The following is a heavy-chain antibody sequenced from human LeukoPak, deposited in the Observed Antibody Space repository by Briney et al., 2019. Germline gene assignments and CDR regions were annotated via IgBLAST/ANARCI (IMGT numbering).Heavy chain of an antibody. Sequence: LGESLKISCKGSGYSFTTYWIGWVRQMPGKGLEWMGIIYPGDSDTRHSPSFEGQVTISVDKSISTAYLQWSSLKASDTAMYYCARQTRDGSGSRGYSFDFWGQGTLVTVSS. CDR2: IYPGDSDT. CDR3: ARQTRDGSGSRGYSFDF. D-gene: IGHD3-10*01. V-gene: IGHV5-51*01. CDR1: GYSFTTYW. J-gene: IGHJ4*02.